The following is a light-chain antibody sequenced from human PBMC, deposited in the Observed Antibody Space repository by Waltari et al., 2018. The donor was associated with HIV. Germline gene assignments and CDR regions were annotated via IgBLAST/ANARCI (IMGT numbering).Light chain of an antibody. CDR3: QQYDSLPPA. CDR2: DAS. J-gene: IGKJ5*01. V-gene: IGKV1-33*01. CDR1: QDIKNY. Sequence: DIQMTQSPSSLSASVGDRVTITCQASQDIKNYLNWYQQKPGKAPELRIYDASILETGVPSRFSASGSGTHFTFIVSSLQPEDFATYYCQQYDSLPPAFGQGTRLDIK.